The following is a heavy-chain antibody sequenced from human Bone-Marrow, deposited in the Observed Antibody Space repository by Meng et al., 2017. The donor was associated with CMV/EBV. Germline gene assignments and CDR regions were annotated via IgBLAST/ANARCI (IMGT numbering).Heavy chain of an antibody. CDR2: IVPIVDIS. D-gene: IGHD3-9*01. V-gene: IGHV1-69*02. Sequence: QVQLVQSETEVKKPGSSVKVSCKDSGGPFNSQTISWVRQDPGQRVEWLGRIVPIVDISHYAESFQDRLTITADKSSGTAYMELSSLTSEDTAVYYCARTTLSGPLKSWGQGTLVTVSS. CDR3: ARTTLSGPLKS. J-gene: IGHJ5*02. CDR1: GGPFNSQT.